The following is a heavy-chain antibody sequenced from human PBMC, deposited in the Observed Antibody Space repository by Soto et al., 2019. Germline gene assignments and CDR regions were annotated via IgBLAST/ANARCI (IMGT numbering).Heavy chain of an antibody. CDR3: ARGNWFDP. V-gene: IGHV3-48*03. CDR2: IDGAGSTI. J-gene: IGHJ5*02. D-gene: IGHD3-10*01. Sequence: SGGSLRLSCAASGFTFSSHEMNWVRQAPGKGLEWVSYIDGAGSTIYYADSVRGRFTVSRDNAKNSLYLQMNSLRAEDTAVYHYARGNWFDPWGQGTLVTVSS. CDR1: GFTFSSHE.